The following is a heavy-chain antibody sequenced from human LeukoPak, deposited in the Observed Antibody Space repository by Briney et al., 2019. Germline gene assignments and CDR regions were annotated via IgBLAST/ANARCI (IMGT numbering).Heavy chain of an antibody. V-gene: IGHV1-69*04. CDR3: ARDPLGTDWYFDL. J-gene: IGHJ2*01. D-gene: IGHD3-16*01. CDR1: GGTFSSYA. Sequence: SVKVSCKASGGTFSSYAISWVRRAPGQGLEWMGRIIPILGIANYAQKFQGRVTITADKSTSTAYMELSSLRSEDTAVYYCARDPLGTDWYFDLWGRGTLVTVSS. CDR2: IIPILGIA.